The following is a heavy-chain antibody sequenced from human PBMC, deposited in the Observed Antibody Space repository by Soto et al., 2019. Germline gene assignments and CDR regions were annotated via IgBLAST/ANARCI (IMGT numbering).Heavy chain of an antibody. J-gene: IGHJ4*02. Sequence: QVQLVESGGGVVQPGRSLRLSCAASGFTFSSYAMHWVRQAPGKGLEWVAVISYDGSNKYYADSVKGRFTISRDNSKNRLNLQMNSLRAEDTAVYNCASPSGRYLPDWGQGTLVNVSS. D-gene: IGHD1-26*01. CDR1: GFTFSSYA. CDR2: ISYDGSNK. CDR3: ASPSGRYLPD. V-gene: IGHV3-30-3*01.